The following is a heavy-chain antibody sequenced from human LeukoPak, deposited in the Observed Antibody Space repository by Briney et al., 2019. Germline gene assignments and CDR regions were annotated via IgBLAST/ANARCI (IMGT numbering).Heavy chain of an antibody. V-gene: IGHV3-9*01. CDR3: AKSRYCSSTSCYDAFDI. J-gene: IGHJ3*02. CDR2: ISWNSGSI. CDR1: GFTFDDYA. Sequence: GRSLRLSCAAYGFTFDDYAMHLVRQAPGKGLEWVSGISWNSGSIGYADSVKGRFTISRDNAKNSLYLQMNSLRAEDTALYYCAKSRYCSSTSCYDAFDIWGQGTMVTVSS. D-gene: IGHD2-2*01.